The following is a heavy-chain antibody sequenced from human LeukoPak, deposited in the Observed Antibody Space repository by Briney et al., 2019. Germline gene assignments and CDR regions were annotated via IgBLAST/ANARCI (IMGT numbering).Heavy chain of an antibody. D-gene: IGHD5-24*01. V-gene: IGHV4-59*08. J-gene: IGHJ3*02. Sequence: PSETLSLTCTVSGGSISSYYWSWIRQPPGKGLEWIGYIYYSGRTNYNSSLKSRVTISVDTSKNQFSLKLSSVTAADTAVYYCARSGWLQGEAFDIWGQGTMVTVSS. CDR1: GGSISSYY. CDR3: ARSGWLQGEAFDI. CDR2: IYYSGRT.